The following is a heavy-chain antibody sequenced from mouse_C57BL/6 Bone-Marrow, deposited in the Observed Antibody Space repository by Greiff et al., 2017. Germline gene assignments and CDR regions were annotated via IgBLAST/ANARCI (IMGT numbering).Heavy chain of an antibody. V-gene: IGHV1-82*01. CDR1: GYAFSSSC. CDR2: IYPGDGDT. J-gene: IGHJ2*01. CDR3: TLWLRRGSYFDY. D-gene: IGHD2-2*01. Sequence: VQLQQSGPELVKPGASVKISCKASGYAFSSSCMNWVKQRPGKGLEWIGRIYPGDGDTNYTGKFKGKATLTADTSSSTAYMQLSSLTSKDSAVYFCTLWLRRGSYFDYWGQGTTLTVSS.